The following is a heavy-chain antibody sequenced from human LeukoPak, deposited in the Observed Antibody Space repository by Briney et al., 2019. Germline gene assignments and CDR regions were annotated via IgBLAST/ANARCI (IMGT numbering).Heavy chain of an antibody. Sequence: SETLSLSCDVSGGSFSSYSWNWIRQPPGKGLEWIAEISYAGNTHTGSTSYSASLKSRVTISVDTPKNQFSLHLSSVTAADAGVYYCARGFSGFWEFDSWGQGTLVTVSS. V-gene: IGHV4-34*01. CDR2: ISYAGNTHTGST. CDR3: ARGFSGFWEFDS. J-gene: IGHJ4*02. CDR1: GGSFSSYS. D-gene: IGHD1-14*01.